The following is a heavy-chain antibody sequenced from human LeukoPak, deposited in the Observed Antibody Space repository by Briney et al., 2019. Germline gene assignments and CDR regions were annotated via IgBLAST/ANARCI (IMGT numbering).Heavy chain of an antibody. D-gene: IGHD5-12*01. Sequence: GGSLRLSCAASGFTFSSYAMNWVRQAPGKGLEWISSISGSGDNTYYADSVKGRFTISRDNSKNTLYLQMNSLRAEDTAVYYCAASNGGYDYAFDYWGQGTLVTVST. CDR3: AASNGGYDYAFDY. V-gene: IGHV3-23*01. CDR2: ISGSGDNT. CDR1: GFTFSSYA. J-gene: IGHJ4*02.